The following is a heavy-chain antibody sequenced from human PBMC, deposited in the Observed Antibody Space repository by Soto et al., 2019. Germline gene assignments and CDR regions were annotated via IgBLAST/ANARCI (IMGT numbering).Heavy chain of an antibody. CDR2: IKSKTDRGTT. V-gene: IGHV3-15*07. Sequence: SLRLSCAASDFTFNNAWMNWVRQAPGKGLEWVGRIKSKTDRGTTDYAAPVKGRFTISRDDSKNTLYLQMNSLNNEDTAVYYCAADRYCSGGSCYPSPGTFDYWGQGTLVTVSS. CDR1: DFTFNNAW. D-gene: IGHD2-15*01. CDR3: AADRYCSGGSCYPSPGTFDY. J-gene: IGHJ4*02.